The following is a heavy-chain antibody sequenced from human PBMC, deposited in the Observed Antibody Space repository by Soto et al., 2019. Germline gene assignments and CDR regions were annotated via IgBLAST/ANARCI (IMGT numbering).Heavy chain of an antibody. CDR1: GDSVSRNSGA. CDR3: ARGNWSDAGYYYGMDV. V-gene: IGHV6-1*01. J-gene: IGHJ6*02. Sequence: SQTLSLTCAISGDSVSRNSGAWNWIRQSPSGGLQWLGRTYYRSKWYSEYAPSVKSRITINPDTAKNQFALQLKSVTPDDSGVYYCARGNWSDAGYYYGMDVWGQGITLTVSS. D-gene: IGHD1-1*01. CDR2: TYYRSKWYS.